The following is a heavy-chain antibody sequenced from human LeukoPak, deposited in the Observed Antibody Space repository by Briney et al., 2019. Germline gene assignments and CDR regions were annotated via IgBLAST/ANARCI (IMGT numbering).Heavy chain of an antibody. CDR1: SGSISSYY. CDR2: IYHSGST. J-gene: IGHJ5*02. CDR3: ARGQARLSWFDP. V-gene: IGHV4-38-2*02. Sequence: SETLSLTCTVSSGSISSYYWGWVRQPPGKGLEWIGGIYHSGSTYYNPSLKSRVTISVDTSKNQFFLELRSVTAADTAVYYCARGQARLSWFDPWGQGTLVTVSS. D-gene: IGHD6-19*01.